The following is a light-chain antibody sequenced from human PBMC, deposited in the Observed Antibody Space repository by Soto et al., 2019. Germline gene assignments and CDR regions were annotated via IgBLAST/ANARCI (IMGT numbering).Light chain of an antibody. V-gene: IGKV1-39*01. CDR2: AAS. CDR1: QSISSY. J-gene: IGKJ4*01. Sequence: IQMTKSPSSLSASVGDRVTITCRASQSISSYLNWYQQKPGKAPKLLIYAASSLQSGVPSRFSGSGFGTDFTLTISSLQAEDFASYYCQQLRSYPSTFGGGTKVDIK. CDR3: QQLRSYPST.